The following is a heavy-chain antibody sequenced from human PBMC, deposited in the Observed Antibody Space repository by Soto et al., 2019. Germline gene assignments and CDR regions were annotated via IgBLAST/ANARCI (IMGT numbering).Heavy chain of an antibody. V-gene: IGHV1-18*04. J-gene: IGHJ4*02. CDR3: ARDLANYDFWSGPDY. CDR1: GYTFTSYG. CDR2: ISAYNGNT. D-gene: IGHD3-3*01. Sequence: ASVKVSCKASGYTFTSYGISWVRQAPGQGLEWMGWISAYNGNTNYAQKLQGRVTMTTDTSTSTAYMELRSLRSDDTAVYYCARDLANYDFWSGPDYWGQGTLVTSPQ.